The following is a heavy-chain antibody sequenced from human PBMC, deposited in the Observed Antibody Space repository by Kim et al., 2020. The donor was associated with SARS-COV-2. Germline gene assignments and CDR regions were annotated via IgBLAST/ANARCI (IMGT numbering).Heavy chain of an antibody. V-gene: IGHV4-59*08. CDR2: IYDNGRT. CDR1: GASIRSFY. J-gene: IGHJ4*02. CDR3: ARRCGTNWCFDS. D-gene: IGHD1-1*01. Sequence: SETLSLTCTVSGASIRSFYWSWIRQPPGRGLEWIGYIYDNGRTNYNPSLETRVTISADTSKNQFSLNLNSVTAADTAIYYCARRCGTNWCFDSWGQGILVTVCS.